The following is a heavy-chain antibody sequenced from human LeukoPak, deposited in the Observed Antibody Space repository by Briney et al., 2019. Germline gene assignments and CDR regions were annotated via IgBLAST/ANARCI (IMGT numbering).Heavy chain of an antibody. CDR1: GGSIGFYF. CDR2: INGNGVT. V-gene: IGHV4-4*07. D-gene: IGHD3-16*02. CDR3: VRDELRTTYRFSWDA. Sequence: SETLSLTCTVSGGSIGFYFWSWIRQSAGRGLEWIGRINGNGVTNNNPSLKSRLSMSVDTSKNHFSLNLRSVTAADTSVYYCVRDELRTTYRFSWDAWGQGILVTV. J-gene: IGHJ4*02.